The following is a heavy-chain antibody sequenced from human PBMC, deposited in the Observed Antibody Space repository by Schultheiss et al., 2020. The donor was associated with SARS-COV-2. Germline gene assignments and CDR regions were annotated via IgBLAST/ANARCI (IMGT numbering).Heavy chain of an antibody. D-gene: IGHD3-22*01. CDR1: GGTFSSYA. CDR2: IIPIFGTA. Sequence: SVKVSCKASGGTFSSYAISWVRQAPGQGLEWMGGIIPIFGTANYAQKFQGRVTITADESASTAYMELSSLRSEDTAVYYCARGGPTYYYDSSGYYRTLYYYYYGMDVWGQGTTVTVSS. V-gene: IGHV1-69*13. J-gene: IGHJ6*02. CDR3: ARGGPTYYYDSSGYYRTLYYYYYGMDV.